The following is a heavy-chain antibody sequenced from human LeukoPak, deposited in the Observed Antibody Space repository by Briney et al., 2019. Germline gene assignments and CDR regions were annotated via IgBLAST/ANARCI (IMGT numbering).Heavy chain of an antibody. Sequence: ASVKVSCKASGYTFTGYYMHWVRQAPGQGLEWMGRINPNSGGTNYAQKFQGRVTMTRDTSISTAYMELSRLRSDDTAVYYRARSETGSILGLENWFDPWGQGTLVTVSS. J-gene: IGHJ5*02. D-gene: IGHD3-16*01. V-gene: IGHV1-2*06. CDR1: GYTFTGYY. CDR3: ARSETGSILGLENWFDP. CDR2: INPNSGGT.